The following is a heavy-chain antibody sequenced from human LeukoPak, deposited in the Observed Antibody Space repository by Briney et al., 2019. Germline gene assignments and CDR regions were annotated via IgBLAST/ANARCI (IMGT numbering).Heavy chain of an antibody. CDR3: ARGRGLGVITPYSDS. CDR1: GGSTSSDH. D-gene: IGHD3-16*02. J-gene: IGHJ4*02. Sequence: SETLSLTCTVSGGSTSSDHWSWIRQPPEKGLEWIGCISYRGSTNYNPSLKSRVTISIDTSKRHFSLKLTSVTAADTAVYCCARGRGLGVITPYSDSWGQGTLVTVSS. V-gene: IGHV4-59*08. CDR2: ISYRGST.